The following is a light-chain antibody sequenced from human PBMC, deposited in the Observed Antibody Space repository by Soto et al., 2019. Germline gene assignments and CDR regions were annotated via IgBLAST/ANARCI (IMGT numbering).Light chain of an antibody. J-gene: IGLJ7*01. V-gene: IGLV4-69*01. CDR2: LNSDGSH. CDR3: QTWGTCIHAV. Sequence: QLVLTQSPSASASLGASVKLTCTLSSGHSSYAIAWHQQQPEKGPRYLMKLNSDGSHNKGDGIPVRFSGSSSGAERYLTISSLLAEDEADYYCQTWGTCIHAVFGGGTQLTVL. CDR1: SGHSSYA.